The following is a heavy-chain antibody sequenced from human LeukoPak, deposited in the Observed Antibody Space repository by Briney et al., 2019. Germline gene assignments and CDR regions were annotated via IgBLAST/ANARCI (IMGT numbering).Heavy chain of an antibody. Sequence: ASVKVSCKVSGYTLTELSMHWVRQAPGKGLEWMGGFGPEDGETIYAQKFQGRVTMTEDTSTDTAYMELSSLRSEDTAVYYCATARPLRVAATTFDYWGQGTLVTVSS. CDR1: GYTLTELS. V-gene: IGHV1-24*01. J-gene: IGHJ4*02. CDR2: FGPEDGET. D-gene: IGHD2-15*01. CDR3: ATARPLRVAATTFDY.